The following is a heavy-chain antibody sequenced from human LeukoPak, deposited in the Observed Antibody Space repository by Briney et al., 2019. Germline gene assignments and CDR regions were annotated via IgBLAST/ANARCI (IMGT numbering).Heavy chain of an antibody. Sequence: SGGSLRLSCAASGFTFSSYAMSWVRQAPGKGLEWVSAISGSGGSTYYADSVKGRFTISRDNSKNTLYLQMNSLRAEDTAVYYCATQWELELLFDYWGQGTLVTVSS. V-gene: IGHV3-23*01. D-gene: IGHD1-7*01. CDR2: ISGSGGST. CDR3: ATQWELELLFDY. CDR1: GFTFSSYA. J-gene: IGHJ4*02.